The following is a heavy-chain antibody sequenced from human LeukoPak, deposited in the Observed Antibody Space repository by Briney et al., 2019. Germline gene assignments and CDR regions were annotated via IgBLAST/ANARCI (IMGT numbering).Heavy chain of an antibody. CDR3: ARASYYYDSSGNPGYYFDY. J-gene: IGHJ4*02. V-gene: IGHV1-2*02. D-gene: IGHD3-22*01. CDR1: GYTFTEYY. Sequence: ASVKVSCKASGYTFTEYYMHWGRQAPGQGLEWMGWINPNSGGTNYAQKFQGRVTMTRDTSISTAYMELSRLRSDDTAVYYCARASYYYDSSGNPGYYFDYWCQGTLVTVSS. CDR2: INPNSGGT.